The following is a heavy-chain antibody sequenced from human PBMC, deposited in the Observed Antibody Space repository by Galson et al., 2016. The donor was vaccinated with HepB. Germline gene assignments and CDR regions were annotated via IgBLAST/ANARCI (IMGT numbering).Heavy chain of an antibody. J-gene: IGHJ4*02. D-gene: IGHD2-15*01. V-gene: IGHV3-9*01. CDR1: GFSIADYG. CDR2: ISWNTDNI. Sequence: SLRLSCAASGFSIADYGMHWVRQAPGKGLEWVSGISWNTDNIDYVENVKGRFTISGDNAKNSLYLQMNSLRTEDTALYYCAKDRDEDAGGFDKWGQGTLVTVSS. CDR3: AKDRDEDAGGFDK.